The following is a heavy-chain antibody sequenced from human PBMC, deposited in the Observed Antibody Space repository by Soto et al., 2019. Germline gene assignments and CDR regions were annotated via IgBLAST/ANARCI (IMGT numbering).Heavy chain of an antibody. CDR1: GFTFSSYA. V-gene: IGHV3-30-3*01. CDR2: ISYDGSNK. D-gene: IGHD3-22*01. J-gene: IGHJ3*02. Sequence: GGSLRLSCAASGFTFSSYAMHWVRQAPGKGLEWVAVISYDGSNKYYADSVKGRFTISRDNSKNTLYLQMNSLRAEDTAVYYCARAQLRLNYYDSSGFRVGAFDIWGQGTMVTVSS. CDR3: ARAQLRLNYYDSSGFRVGAFDI.